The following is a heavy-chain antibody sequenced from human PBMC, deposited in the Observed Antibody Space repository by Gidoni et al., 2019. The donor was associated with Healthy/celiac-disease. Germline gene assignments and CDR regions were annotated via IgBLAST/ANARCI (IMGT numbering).Heavy chain of an antibody. CDR3: ARDYSSGWYEGDLVGY. V-gene: IGHV3-11*06. CDR1: GFTFSAYH. CDR2: ISSSSSYT. J-gene: IGHJ4*02. Sequence: QVQLVESGGGLVKPGGSLRLSCAASGFTFSAYHMSWLRQAPGKGLEWVSYISSSSSYTNYADSVKGLFTISRDNAKNSLYLQMNSLRAEDTAVYYCARDYSSGWYEGDLVGYWGQGTLVTVSS. D-gene: IGHD6-19*01.